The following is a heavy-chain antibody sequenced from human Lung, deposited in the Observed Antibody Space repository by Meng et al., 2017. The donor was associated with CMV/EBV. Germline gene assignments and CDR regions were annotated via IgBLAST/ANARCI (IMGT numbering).Heavy chain of an antibody. CDR2: INAGNGNT. J-gene: IGHJ4*02. Sequence: QVQLGQSGAEVKKPGAAVKVSCKASRYTLTSYAMHWVRQAPGKRLEWMGWINAGNGNTKYSQRFQGRVTITRDTSASTAYMELSSLRSEDTTVYYCARAGYDSSGYYPQPFDYWGQGTLVTVSS. V-gene: IGHV1-3*01. CDR1: RYTLTSYA. D-gene: IGHD3-22*01. CDR3: ARAGYDSSGYYPQPFDY.